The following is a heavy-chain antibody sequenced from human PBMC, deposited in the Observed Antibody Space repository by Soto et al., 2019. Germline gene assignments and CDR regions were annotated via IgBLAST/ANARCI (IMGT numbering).Heavy chain of an antibody. CDR1: GFTFEDYG. D-gene: IGHD5-12*01. CDR2: ISWNSGSI. J-gene: IGHJ6*02. CDR3: AREMGVVVATGYYYYVIDV. V-gene: IGHV3-9*01. Sequence: EVKLVESGGGLIQPGRSLRLSCAASGFTFEDYGMHWVRQAPGKGLEWVSGISWNSGSIGYADSVKGRFTISRDNAKNSLYLQINSLRGEDTALYYGAREMGVVVATGYYYYVIDVWGPGTTVTVSS.